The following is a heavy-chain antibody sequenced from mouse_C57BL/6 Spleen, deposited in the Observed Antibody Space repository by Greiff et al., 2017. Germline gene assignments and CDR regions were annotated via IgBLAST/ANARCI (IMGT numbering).Heavy chain of an antibody. J-gene: IGHJ4*01. CDR1: GFTFSDAW. D-gene: IGHD1-1*01. CDR2: IRNKANNHAT. V-gene: IGHV6-6*01. CDR3: TSPHYYGSSSYAMDY. Sequence: EVQGVESGGGLVQPGGSMKLSCAASGFTFSDAWMDWVRQSPEKGLEWVAEIRNKANNHATYYAESVKGRFTISRDDSKSSVYLQMNSLRAEDTGIYYCTSPHYYGSSSYAMDYWGQGTSVTVSS.